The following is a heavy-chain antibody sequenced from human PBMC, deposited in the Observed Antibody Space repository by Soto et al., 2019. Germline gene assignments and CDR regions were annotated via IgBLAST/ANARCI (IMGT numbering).Heavy chain of an antibody. V-gene: IGHV3-9*01. J-gene: IGHJ3*01. Sequence: EVQLVESGGGLVQPGRSLRLSCAASGFTFDDYAMHWVRQAPGKGLEWVSSISWNSGTIGYADSVKGRVTISRDNAKKSLYLQMKSLRAEDTALYYCAKNQISQETIFGVVGSWGQGTMVTVCS. CDR3: AKNQISQETIFGVVGS. D-gene: IGHD3-3*01. CDR1: GFTFDDYA. CDR2: ISWNSGTI.